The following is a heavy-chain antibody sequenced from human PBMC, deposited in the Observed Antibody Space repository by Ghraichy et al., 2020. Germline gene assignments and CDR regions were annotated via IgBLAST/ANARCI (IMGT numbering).Heavy chain of an antibody. J-gene: IGHJ6*02. CDR3: ASRYAVAGSRGFYYGMDV. CDR1: ELTFSPFG. Sequence: GESLNISCAASELTFSPFGMNWVHQAPGKGLEWVAFVSFGGNNIYYADSVKGRFTISRDNAKKSAFLQMSSLRDEDTAVYYCASRYAVAGSRGFYYGMDVWGQGTTVTVSS. V-gene: IGHV3-48*02. D-gene: IGHD6-19*01. CDR2: VSFGGNNI.